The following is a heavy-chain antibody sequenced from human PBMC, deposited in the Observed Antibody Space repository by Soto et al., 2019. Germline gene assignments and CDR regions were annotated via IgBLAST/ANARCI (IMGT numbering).Heavy chain of an antibody. Sequence: SETLSLTCAVYGGSFSGYYWSWIRQPPGKGLEWIGEINHSGSTNYNPSLKSRVTISVDTSKNQFSLKLSSVTAADTAVYYCARVNRYPRWDSFDDWGQGTLVTVCS. J-gene: IGHJ4*02. CDR3: ARVNRYPRWDSFDD. D-gene: IGHD3-9*01. CDR1: GGSFSGYY. V-gene: IGHV4-34*01. CDR2: INHSGST.